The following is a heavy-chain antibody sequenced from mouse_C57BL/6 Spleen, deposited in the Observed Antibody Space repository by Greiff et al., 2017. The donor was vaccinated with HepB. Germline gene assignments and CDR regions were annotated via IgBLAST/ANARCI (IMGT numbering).Heavy chain of an antibody. D-gene: IGHD2-4*01. J-gene: IGHJ2*01. CDR1: GYTFTSYW. V-gene: IGHV1-50*01. CDR2: IDPSDSYT. CDR3: AWGRNYDYDEGYYFDY. Sequence: VQLQQPGAELVKPGASVKLSCKASGYTFTSYWMQWVKQRPGQGLEWIGEIDPSDSYTNYNQKFKGKATLTVDTSSSTAYMQLSSLTSEDSAVYYCAWGRNYDYDEGYYFDYWGQGTTLTVSS.